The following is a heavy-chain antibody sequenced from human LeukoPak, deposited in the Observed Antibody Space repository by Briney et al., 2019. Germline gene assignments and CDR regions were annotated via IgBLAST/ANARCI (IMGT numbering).Heavy chain of an antibody. J-gene: IGHJ4*02. Sequence: GGSLRLSCAASGFTFSSYEMNWVRQAPGKGLEWVSYISSSGSTIYYADSVKGRFTISRDNAKNSLYLQMNSLRAEDTAVYYCARGYSYGYRIDYWGQGTLVTVSS. D-gene: IGHD5-18*01. CDR1: GFTFSSYE. CDR3: ARGYSYGYRIDY. CDR2: ISSSGSTI. V-gene: IGHV3-48*03.